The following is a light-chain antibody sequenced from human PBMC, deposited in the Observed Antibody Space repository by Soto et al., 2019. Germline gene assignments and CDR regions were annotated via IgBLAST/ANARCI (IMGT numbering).Light chain of an antibody. Sequence: AIQMTQSPSSLSVSVGDRVTITCRARQAISTELGWYPQKPGKAPRLLIYGAFSLQSGVPSRFSGSGSGTEFTLTISSLQPDDFATYYCLQDFKYPRTFGQGTKVEVK. J-gene: IGKJ1*01. CDR3: LQDFKYPRT. CDR1: QAISTE. V-gene: IGKV1-6*01. CDR2: GAF.